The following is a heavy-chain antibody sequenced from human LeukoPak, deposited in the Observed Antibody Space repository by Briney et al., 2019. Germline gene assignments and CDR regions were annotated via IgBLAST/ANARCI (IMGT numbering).Heavy chain of an antibody. D-gene: IGHD2/OR15-2a*01. CDR2: ISYDGSNK. Sequence: GGSLRLSCAASGFTFSSYAMHWVRQAPGKGLEWVAVISYDGSNKYYADSVKGRFTISRDNSKNTLYLQMNSLRAEDTAVYYCARPPKSLSPASEYFQHWGQGTLVTVSS. V-gene: IGHV3-30-3*01. CDR1: GFTFSSYA. CDR3: ARPPKSLSPASEYFQH. J-gene: IGHJ1*01.